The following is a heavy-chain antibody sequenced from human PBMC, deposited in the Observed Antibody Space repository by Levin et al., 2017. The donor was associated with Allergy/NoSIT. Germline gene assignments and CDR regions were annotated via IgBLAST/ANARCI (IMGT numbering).Heavy chain of an antibody. Sequence: GGSLRLSCVGSGFPFNTYDIRWVRQAPGKGLEWVSTISDTGATTHYADSVTGRFTVSRDNSKNTVYLQMNSLGAEDTALYYCARKACINCYGASDYWGQGTLVTVSS. D-gene: IGHD2-2*01. J-gene: IGHJ4*02. V-gene: IGHV3-23*01. CDR3: ARKACINCYGASDY. CDR2: ISDTGATT. CDR1: GFPFNTYD.